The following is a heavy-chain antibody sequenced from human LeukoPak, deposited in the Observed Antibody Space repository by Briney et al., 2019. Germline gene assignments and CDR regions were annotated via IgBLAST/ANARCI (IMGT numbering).Heavy chain of an antibody. V-gene: IGHV1-2*06. CDR2: IKPNNGDT. J-gene: IGHJ4*02. CDR3: ARGYNSGYEY. CDR1: GYTFTAFH. Sequence: EASVNVSCKASGYTFTAFHLHWVRQAPGQGLEWMGRIKPNNGDTSYAQKFQGRATMTRDTSLSTIYMELNSLRSDDTAVYYCARGYNSGYEYWGQGTLVTVSS. D-gene: IGHD1-14*01.